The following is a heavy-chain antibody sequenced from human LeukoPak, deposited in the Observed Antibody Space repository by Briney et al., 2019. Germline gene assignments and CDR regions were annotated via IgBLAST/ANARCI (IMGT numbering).Heavy chain of an antibody. CDR3: AKDETSGSYYNSHFDY. CDR1: GFTFDDYA. J-gene: IGHJ4*02. D-gene: IGHD3-10*01. Sequence: PGGSLRPSCAASGFTFDDYAMHWVRQAPGKGLEWVSGISWNSGSIGYADSVKGRFTISRDNAKNSLYLQMNSLRAEDTALYYCAKDETSGSYYNSHFDYWGQGTLVTVSS. CDR2: ISWNSGSI. V-gene: IGHV3-9*01.